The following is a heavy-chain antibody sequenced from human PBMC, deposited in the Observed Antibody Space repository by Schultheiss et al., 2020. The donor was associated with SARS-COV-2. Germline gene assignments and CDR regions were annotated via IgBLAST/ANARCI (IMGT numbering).Heavy chain of an antibody. CDR2: IYSGGST. Sequence: GESLKISCAASGFTVSSNYMSWVRQAPGKGLEWVSVIYSGGSTYYADSVKGRFTISRDNSKNTLYLQMNSLRAEDTAVYYCAIHPVGVVIIPYGMDVWGQGTTVTVSS. J-gene: IGHJ6*02. V-gene: IGHV3-53*05. CDR1: GFTVSSNY. CDR3: AIHPVGVVIIPYGMDV. D-gene: IGHD3-3*01.